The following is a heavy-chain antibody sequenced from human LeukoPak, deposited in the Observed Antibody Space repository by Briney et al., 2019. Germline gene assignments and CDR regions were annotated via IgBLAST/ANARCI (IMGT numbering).Heavy chain of an antibody. Sequence: PSETLSLTCTVSGGSISSSSYYWGWIRQPPGKGLECIGSISYRGTTFYNPSLKSRVTISVDTSKNQFFLKVSSVTAADTAVYYCARGPHPGGAGYNLIDHWGQGTLVTVSP. D-gene: IGHD5-24*01. CDR3: ARGPHPGGAGYNLIDH. CDR1: GGSISSSSYY. CDR2: ISYRGTT. V-gene: IGHV4-39*01. J-gene: IGHJ4*02.